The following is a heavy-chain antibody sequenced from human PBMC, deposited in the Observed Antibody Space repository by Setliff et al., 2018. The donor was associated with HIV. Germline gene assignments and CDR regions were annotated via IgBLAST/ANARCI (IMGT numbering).Heavy chain of an antibody. CDR3: ARNPCSGGSCPDAFDI. V-gene: IGHV4-59*01. CDR2: IYYSGST. D-gene: IGHD2-15*01. J-gene: IGHJ3*02. Sequence: SETLSLTCTVSGGSISSYYWSWIRQPPGNGLEWIGYIYYSGSTNYNPSLKSRVTISVDTSKNQFSLKLSSVTAADTAVYYCARNPCSGGSCPDAFDIWGQGTMVTVSS. CDR1: GGSISSYY.